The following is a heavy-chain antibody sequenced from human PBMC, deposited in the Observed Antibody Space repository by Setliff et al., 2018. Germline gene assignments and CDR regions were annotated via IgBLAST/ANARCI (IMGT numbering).Heavy chain of an antibody. V-gene: IGHV3-30*19. CDR3: AREGLTGPVVISVAYYFDS. J-gene: IGHJ4*02. CDR2: DRGYYK. D-gene: IGHD2-21*01. CDR1: GFTFNDYG. Sequence: GESLKISCKTSGFTFNDYGIQWVRQAPGKGLEWVASDRGYYKYYADSVRGRLTVSRDESKSTVFLEMNSLRVDDTATYYCAREGLTGPVVISVAYYFDSWGQGTVVTVSS.